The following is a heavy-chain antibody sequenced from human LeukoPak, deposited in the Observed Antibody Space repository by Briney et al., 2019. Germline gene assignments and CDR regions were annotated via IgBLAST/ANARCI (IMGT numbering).Heavy chain of an antibody. V-gene: IGHV1-69*05. Sequence: ASVKVSCKASGGTFSCYAISWVRQAPGQGLEWMGRIIPIFGTANYAQKFQGRVTITTDESTSTAYMELSSLRSEDTAVYYCARDLSGSYLDYWGQGTLVTVSS. J-gene: IGHJ4*02. CDR3: ARDLSGSYLDY. CDR2: IIPIFGTA. CDR1: GGTFSCYA. D-gene: IGHD1-26*01.